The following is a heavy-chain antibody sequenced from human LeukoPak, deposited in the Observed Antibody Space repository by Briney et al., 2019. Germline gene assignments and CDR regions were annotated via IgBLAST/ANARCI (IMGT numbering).Heavy chain of an antibody. CDR2: ISGSGGST. Sequence: PGGSLRLSCAASAFTFTSYARSWVRQAPGKGLEWVSAISGSGGSTYYADSVKGRFTISRDNSKNTLYLQMNSLRADDTAVYYCARGARYQLLYADSWGQGTLVTVSS. V-gene: IGHV3-23*01. CDR1: AFTFTSYA. CDR3: ARGARYQLLYADS. J-gene: IGHJ5*01. D-gene: IGHD2-2*02.